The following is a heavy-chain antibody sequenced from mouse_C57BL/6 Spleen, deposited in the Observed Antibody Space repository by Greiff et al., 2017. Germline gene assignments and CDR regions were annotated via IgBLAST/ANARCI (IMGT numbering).Heavy chain of an antibody. CDR2: ISSGGSYT. J-gene: IGHJ3*01. CDR3: ARLDEGAWFAY. Sequence: VQLKESGGDLVKPGGSLKLSCAASGFTFSSYGMSWVRQTPDKRLEWVATISSGGSYTYYPDSVKGRFTISRDNAENTLYLQMSSLKSEDTALYYCARLDEGAWFAYWGQGTLVTVSA. V-gene: IGHV5-6*01. CDR1: GFTFSSYG.